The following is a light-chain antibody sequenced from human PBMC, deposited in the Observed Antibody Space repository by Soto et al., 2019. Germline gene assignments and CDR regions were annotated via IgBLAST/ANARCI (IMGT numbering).Light chain of an antibody. J-gene: IGLJ3*02. Sequence: QSVLTQPPSVSGAPGQRVTISCTGSSSNIGAGYDVHWYQQLPATAPKLLIYGNNNRPSGVPDRFSGSKSGTSASLAITGLQAEDEADYYCQSYDSSLSGWVFGGRTKVTVL. CDR1: SSNIGAGYD. V-gene: IGLV1-40*01. CDR3: QSYDSSLSGWV. CDR2: GNN.